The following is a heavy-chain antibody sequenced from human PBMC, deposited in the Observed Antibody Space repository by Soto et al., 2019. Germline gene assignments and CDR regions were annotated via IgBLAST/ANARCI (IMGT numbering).Heavy chain of an antibody. D-gene: IGHD2-15*01. V-gene: IGHV4-34*01. CDR2: INHSGST. J-gene: IGHJ2*01. CDR3: VSKLGSCTGGSCNWYFDL. CDR1: GGSFSGFY. Sequence: SETLSLTCAVYGGSFSGFYWSWIRQPPGKGLEWIGEINHSGSTNYNPSLKSRVTISADTSKNQFSLQLSSVTAADTAVYYCVSKLGSCTGGSCNWYFDLWGRGTLVT.